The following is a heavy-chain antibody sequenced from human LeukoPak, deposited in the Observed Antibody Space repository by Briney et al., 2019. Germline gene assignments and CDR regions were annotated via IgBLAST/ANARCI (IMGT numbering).Heavy chain of an antibody. CDR2: IRYDGSNK. CDR3: ATDQTYGSGNLRERSNWFDH. D-gene: IGHD3-10*01. V-gene: IGHV3-30*02. J-gene: IGHJ5*02. CDR1: GFTFSSYG. Sequence: GGSLRLSCSASGFTFSSYGMHCVRQAPGKGLEGVAFIRYDGSNKYYADSVKGRFTICRDNAKNMLYLQMNSLRAQDSAVYSCATDQTYGSGNLRERSNWFDHWGQGTLVTVSS.